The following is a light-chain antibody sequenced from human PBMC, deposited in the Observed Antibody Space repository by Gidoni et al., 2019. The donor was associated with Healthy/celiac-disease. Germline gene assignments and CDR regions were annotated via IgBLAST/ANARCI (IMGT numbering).Light chain of an antibody. CDR1: QSISSW. Sequence: DIQMTQSPSTLSASVGDRVTITCRASQSISSWLAWYQQKPGKAPKRLIYKASRLESGVPSRFSGSRSGTEFTLTSSSLQPDDFATYYCQQYNSYSWTFGQGTKVEIK. V-gene: IGKV1-5*03. CDR2: KAS. J-gene: IGKJ1*01. CDR3: QQYNSYSWT.